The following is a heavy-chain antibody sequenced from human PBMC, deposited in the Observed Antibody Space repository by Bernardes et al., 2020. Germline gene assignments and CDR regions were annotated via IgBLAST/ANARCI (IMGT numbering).Heavy chain of an antibody. D-gene: IGHD4-17*01. J-gene: IGHJ6*02. V-gene: IGHV4-4*02. CDR1: GGSISSSNW. CDR2: IYHSGST. Sequence: SETLSLTCTVSGGSISSSNWWSWVRQPPGKGLEWIGEIYHSGSTNYNPSLKSRVTISVDKSKNQFSLKLSSVTAADTAVYYCARANYGDYGLWDYYGMDVWGQGTTVTVSS. CDR3: ARANYGDYGLWDYYGMDV.